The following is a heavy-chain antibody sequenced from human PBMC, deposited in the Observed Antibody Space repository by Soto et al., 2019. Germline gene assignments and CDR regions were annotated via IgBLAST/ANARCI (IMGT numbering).Heavy chain of an antibody. CDR3: ARGVYCSGGSCYSVIDP. V-gene: IGHV1-69*02. Sequence: QVQLVQSGAAVKKPGSSVKVSCKASGGTFSSYTISWVRQAPGQGLEWMGRIIPILGIANYAQKFQGRVTITADKSTSTAYMELSSLRSEDTAVYYCARGVYCSGGSCYSVIDPWGQGTLVTVSS. D-gene: IGHD2-15*01. CDR1: GGTFSSYT. J-gene: IGHJ5*02. CDR2: IIPILGIA.